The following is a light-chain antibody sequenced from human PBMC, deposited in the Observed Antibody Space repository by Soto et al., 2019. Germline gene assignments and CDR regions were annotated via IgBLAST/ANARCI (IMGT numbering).Light chain of an antibody. CDR1: QSISSG. V-gene: IGKV1-5*01. J-gene: IGKJ1*01. Sequence: GDRVPIPCRASQSISSGLAWYQKKTGKAPKLLIYDASSLESGVPSRFSGSGSGTEFTLTISSLQPDDFATYYCQQYNSYWTFGQGTKV. CDR2: DAS. CDR3: QQYNSYWT.